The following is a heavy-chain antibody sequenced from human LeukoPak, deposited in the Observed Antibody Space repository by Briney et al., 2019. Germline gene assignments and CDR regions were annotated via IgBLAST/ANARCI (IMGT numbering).Heavy chain of an antibody. D-gene: IGHD3-10*01. J-gene: IGHJ4*02. CDR3: ARMAGVTIFDY. CDR2: IYYSGST. V-gene: IGHV4-59*01. CDR1: GGSISSYY. Sequence: SETLSLTCTVSGGSISSYYWSWIRQPPGKGLEWIGYIYYSGSTNYNPSLKGRVTISVDTSKNQFSLKLSSVTAADTAVYYCARMAGVTIFDYWGQGTLVTVSS.